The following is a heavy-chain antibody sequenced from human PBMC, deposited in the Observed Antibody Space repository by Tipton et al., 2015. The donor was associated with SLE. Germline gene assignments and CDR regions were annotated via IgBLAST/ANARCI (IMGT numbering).Heavy chain of an antibody. CDR1: GGSILSSTSF. V-gene: IGHV4-61*05. D-gene: IGHD3-16*01. J-gene: IGHJ4*02. Sequence: TLSLTCTVSGGSILSSTSFWDWIRQPPGKGLEWIGYIFYSGSTNYNPSLKSRVTISVDTSKNQFSLKLSSVTAADTAVYYCARHMITGGEFDYWGQGTLVTVSS. CDR2: IFYSGST. CDR3: ARHMITGGEFDY.